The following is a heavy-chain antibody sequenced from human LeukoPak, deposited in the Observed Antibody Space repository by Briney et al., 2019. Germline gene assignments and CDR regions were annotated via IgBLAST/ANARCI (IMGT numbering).Heavy chain of an antibody. CDR3: ARAPEIMVRGIFIPDYFDY. CDR1: GFDYRDYG. CDR2: IRSKVYGGTA. D-gene: IGHD3-10*01. V-gene: IGHV3-49*04. J-gene: IGHJ4*02. Sequence: GRSPRLSCAASGFDYRDYGMSWVRQGPGKGLEWVGFIRSKVYGGTADYAASVKGRFIISRDDSKTTAYLQMNSLKSEDTAIYYCARAPEIMVRGIFIPDYFDYWGLGTLVTVSS.